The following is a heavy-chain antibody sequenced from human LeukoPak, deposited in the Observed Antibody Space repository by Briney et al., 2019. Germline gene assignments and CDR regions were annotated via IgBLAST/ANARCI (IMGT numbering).Heavy chain of an antibody. V-gene: IGHV3-9*01. CDR2: ISWNSGSI. CDR1: GFTFDDYA. Sequence: GGSLRLSCAASGFTFDDYAMHWVRQAPGKGLEWVSGISWNSGSIGYADSVKDRFTVSRDNAKNSLYLQMSSLRAEDTALYYCGRAVSQNGVDVWGQGTMVTVSS. D-gene: IGHD1-26*01. CDR3: GRAVSQNGVDV. J-gene: IGHJ6*02.